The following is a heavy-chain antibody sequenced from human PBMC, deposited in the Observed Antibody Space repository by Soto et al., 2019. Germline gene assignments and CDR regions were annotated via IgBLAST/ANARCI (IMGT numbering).Heavy chain of an antibody. CDR2: IIPIFGTA. CDR3: ARAWWELQPPNWFDP. D-gene: IGHD1-26*01. CDR1: GGTFSSYA. J-gene: IGHJ5*02. V-gene: IGHV1-69*13. Sequence: RASVKVSCKASGGTFSSYAISWVRQAPGQGLEWMGGIIPIFGTANYAQKFQGRVTITADESTSTAYMELSSLRSEDTAVYYCARAWWELQPPNWFDPWGQGTLVTVSS.